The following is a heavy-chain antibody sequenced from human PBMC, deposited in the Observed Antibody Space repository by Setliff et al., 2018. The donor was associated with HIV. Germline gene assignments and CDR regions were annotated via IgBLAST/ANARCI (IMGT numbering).Heavy chain of an antibody. Sequence: SVKVSCKASGDTFSNYAISWVRQAPGQGLEWMGGIIPILGTTNYAQKFQGRVTITADKATSTVYMEVSSLRSEDTAVYYCARGPERYSSDSNGYYYDYWGQGTLVTVSS. CDR1: GDTFSNYA. CDR3: ARGPERYSSDSNGYYYDY. D-gene: IGHD3-22*01. J-gene: IGHJ4*02. CDR2: IIPILGTT. V-gene: IGHV1-69*06.